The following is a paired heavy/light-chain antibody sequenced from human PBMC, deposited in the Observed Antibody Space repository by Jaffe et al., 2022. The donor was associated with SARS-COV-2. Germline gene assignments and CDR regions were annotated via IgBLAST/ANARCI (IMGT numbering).Light chain of an antibody. CDR3: QQYNNWYT. Sequence: EIVMTQSPATLSVSPGERATLSCRASQSIRTNLAWYQQKLGQAPRLLIYGASTRATGIPARFSGSGSGTEFTLTISSLQSEDFAVYFCQQYNNWYTFGQGTKLDIK. V-gene: IGKV3-15*01. CDR1: QSIRTN. J-gene: IGKJ2*01. CDR2: GAS.
Heavy chain of an antibody. CDR3: AKEGYVGSAWYWFDP. J-gene: IGHJ5*02. CDR2: ISLDGNNQ. V-gene: IGHV3-30*18. CDR1: GFPFSSLG. D-gene: IGHD6-19*01. Sequence: QVQLVESGGGVVQPGRSLRLSCAASGFPFSSLGMHWVRQAPVTGLEWVAVISLDGNNQYYADSVKGRFSISRDNYKNTVYLQINSLRPEDTAVYYCAKEGYVGSAWYWFDPRGQGTPVIVSS.